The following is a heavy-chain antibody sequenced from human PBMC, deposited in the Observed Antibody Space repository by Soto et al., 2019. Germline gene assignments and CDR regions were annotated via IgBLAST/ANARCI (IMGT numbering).Heavy chain of an antibody. CDR3: AHRHGSGSYYNYWFDP. V-gene: IGHV2-5*01. D-gene: IGHD3-10*01. Sequence: GPTLVNPTQTIVRTCTFSGFSLSTSGVGVGWIRQPPGKALEWLALIYCNDDKRYSPSLKSRLTITKDTSKNQVVLTMTNMDPVHTATYYCAHRHGSGSYYNYWFDPGGQGTLVTVSS. J-gene: IGHJ5*02. CDR2: IYCNDDK. CDR1: GFSLSTSGVG.